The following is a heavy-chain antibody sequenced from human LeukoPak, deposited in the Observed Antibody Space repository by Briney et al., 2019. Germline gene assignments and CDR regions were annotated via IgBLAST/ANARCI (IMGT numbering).Heavy chain of an antibody. CDR3: AGVGQVASAWDYGGTDHDFDY. CDR2: MNPNSGNT. Sequence: GASVKVSCKASGYTFTSYDINWVRQATGQGLEWMGWMNPNSGNTGYAQKFQGRVTMTRNTSISTAYMELSSLRSEDTAVYYCAGVGQVASAWDYGGTDHDFDYWGQGTLVTVSS. D-gene: IGHD4-23*01. CDR1: GYTFTSYD. J-gene: IGHJ4*02. V-gene: IGHV1-8*01.